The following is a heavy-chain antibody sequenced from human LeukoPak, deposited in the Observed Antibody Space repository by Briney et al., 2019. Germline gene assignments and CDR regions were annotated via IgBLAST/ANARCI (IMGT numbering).Heavy chain of an antibody. CDR2: TSAYNGNT. CDR1: GYTFTSYG. CDR3: AMVRGGIIDNYFDY. D-gene: IGHD3-10*01. Sequence: ASVQVSCKASGYTFTSYGISWVRPAPAQGLEWVGCTSAYNGNTNYVQKLQGSVTVTTDTSTSTAYMELRSLRSDDAAVYYCAMVRGGIIDNYFDYWGQGTLVTVSS. J-gene: IGHJ4*02. V-gene: IGHV1-18*01.